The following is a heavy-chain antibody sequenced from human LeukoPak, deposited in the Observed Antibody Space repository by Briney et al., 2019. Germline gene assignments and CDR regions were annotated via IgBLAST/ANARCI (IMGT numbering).Heavy chain of an antibody. CDR3: AKGASIVGATIGGY. CDR2: ISGSGGDT. Sequence: GGSLRLSCAASGFTFSSYAMSWVRQAPGKGLEWVSAISGSGGDTYYADSVKGRFTISRDNSKNTLYLQMNSLRAEDTAVYYCAKGASIVGATIGGYWGQGTLVTVSS. D-gene: IGHD1-26*01. CDR1: GFTFSSYA. J-gene: IGHJ4*02. V-gene: IGHV3-23*01.